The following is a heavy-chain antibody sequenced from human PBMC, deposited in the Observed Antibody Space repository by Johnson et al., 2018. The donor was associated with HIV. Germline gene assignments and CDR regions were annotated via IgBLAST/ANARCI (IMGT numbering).Heavy chain of an antibody. CDR1: GFIVRSNY. CDR3: ARATPGIAAAGPTHPSAFDI. CDR2: IYSGGDT. D-gene: IGHD6-13*01. J-gene: IGHJ3*02. V-gene: IGHV3-66*01. Sequence: VQLVESGGGLVQPGGSLRLSCAASGFIVRSNYMNWVRQAPGKGLEWVSVIYSGGDTYYSDSVMGRFTISRDTSKNTLYLQMNSRRAEDTAVYYCARATPGIAAAGPTHPSAFDIWGQGTMVTVSS.